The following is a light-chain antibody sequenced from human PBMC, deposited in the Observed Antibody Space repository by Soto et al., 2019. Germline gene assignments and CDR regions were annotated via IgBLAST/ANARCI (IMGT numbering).Light chain of an antibody. CDR2: AAS. V-gene: IGKV1-39*01. J-gene: IGKJ1*01. Sequence: DIQMTQSPSSLSASVGDRVTITCRASQTIKAYLNWYQHKPGKAPKLLIYAASTLHRGVPSRFSGSGSGTDFTLTIRRLPPEDFATYYWQQSDSTLWTFGQGTKVEIK. CDR1: QTIKAY. CDR3: QQSDSTLWT.